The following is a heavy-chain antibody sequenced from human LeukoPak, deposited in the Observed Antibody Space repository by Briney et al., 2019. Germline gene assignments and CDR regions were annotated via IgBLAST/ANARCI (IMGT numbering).Heavy chain of an antibody. CDR3: ARREIRTVYDLDY. J-gene: IGHJ4*02. CDR2: INPNSGVT. Sequence: ASVKVSCKTSGYTFTGYYIHWVRQAPGQGLEWMGWINPNSGVTSYAQKFQGRVTVTRDTSVSTAYMELSSLRSDDTAVYYCARREIRTVYDLDYWGQGTLVTVSS. CDR1: GYTFTGYY. D-gene: IGHD5/OR15-5a*01. V-gene: IGHV1-2*02.